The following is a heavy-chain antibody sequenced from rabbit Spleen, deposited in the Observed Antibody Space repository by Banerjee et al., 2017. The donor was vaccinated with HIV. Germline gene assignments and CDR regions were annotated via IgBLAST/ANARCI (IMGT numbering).Heavy chain of an antibody. D-gene: IGHD1-1*01. Sequence: QSLEESGGDLVKPGASLTLTCTASGVSFSANSYMCWVRQAPGKGLEWIACIETGSSDFTYFANWAIGRFTISKTSSTTVTLQMTSLTAADTATYFCARDTSSSFSSYGMDLWGQGTLVTVS. CDR3: ARDTSSSFSSYGMDL. J-gene: IGHJ6*01. CDR2: IETGSSDFT. CDR1: GVSFSANSY. V-gene: IGHV1S40*01.